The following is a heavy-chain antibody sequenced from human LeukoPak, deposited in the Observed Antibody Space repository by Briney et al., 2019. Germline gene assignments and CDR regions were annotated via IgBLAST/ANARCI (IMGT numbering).Heavy chain of an antibody. D-gene: IGHD2-8*01. CDR1: GYTFTGYY. V-gene: IGHV1-2*02. CDR2: INPNSGGT. J-gene: IGHJ1*01. CDR3: ARVSDCTNGVCYEAFTEYFQH. Sequence: ASVKVSCKASGYTFTGYYMHWVRQAPGQGLEWMGWINPNSGGTNYAQKFQGRVTMTRDTSISTAYMELSRLRSDDTAVYYCARVSDCTNGVCYEAFTEYFQHWGQGTLVTVSS.